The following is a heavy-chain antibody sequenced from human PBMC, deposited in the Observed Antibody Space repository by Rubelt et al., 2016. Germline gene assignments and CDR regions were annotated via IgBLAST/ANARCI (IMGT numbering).Heavy chain of an antibody. V-gene: IGHV1-18*01. CDR2: ISAYNGNT. CDR3: ARCYGSGSYGNWFDP. CDR1: GYTFTSYG. Sequence: QVQLVQSGAEVKKPGASVKVSCKASGYTFTSYGISWVRQAPGQGLEWMGWISAYNGNTNYAQKLQGRVTVTQERSKGTSYMERRSLRSGDTAVYYCARCYGSGSYGNWFDPWGQGTLVTVSS. J-gene: IGHJ5*02. D-gene: IGHD3-10*01.